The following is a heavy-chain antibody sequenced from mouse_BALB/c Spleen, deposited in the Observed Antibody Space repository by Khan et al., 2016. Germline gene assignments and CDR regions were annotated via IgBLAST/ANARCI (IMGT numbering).Heavy chain of an antibody. V-gene: IGHV4-1*02. CDR3: ARLHYYGDMNY. Sequence: EVKLLESGGGLVQPGGSLRLSCAASGFDFSRYWMSWVRQAPGKGLEWIGEINPDSSTINYTPSLKDKFIISRDNAKNTLYLQMSKVRSEDTAPYYCARLHYYGDMNYWGQGTTLTVSS. CDR1: GFDFSRYW. J-gene: IGHJ2*01. CDR2: INPDSSTI. D-gene: IGHD1-2*01.